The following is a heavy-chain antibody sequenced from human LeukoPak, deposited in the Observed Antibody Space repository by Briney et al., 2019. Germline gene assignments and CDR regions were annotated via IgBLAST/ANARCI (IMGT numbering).Heavy chain of an antibody. Sequence: GSSVKVSCKASGGTFMRHSISWVRQAPGQGLEWMGGIIPILAAADYPQKYQGRVTITTDESTSTAYMELSSLRSEDTAVYYCARGEGYSSSWSPYYFDYWGQGTLVTVSS. CDR2: IIPILAAA. V-gene: IGHV1-69*16. CDR3: ARGEGYSSSWSPYYFDY. J-gene: IGHJ4*02. D-gene: IGHD6-13*01. CDR1: GGTFMRHS.